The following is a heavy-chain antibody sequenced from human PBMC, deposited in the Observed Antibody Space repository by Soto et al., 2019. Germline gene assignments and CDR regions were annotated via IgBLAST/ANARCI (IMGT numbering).Heavy chain of an antibody. CDR3: ARGPTGWSGYDY. D-gene: IGHD6-19*01. CDR2: INSDGSRT. J-gene: IGHJ4*02. CDR1: GFTFSSSW. V-gene: IGHV3-74*01. Sequence: EVQLVESGGGLVQPGGSLRLSCAASGFTFSSSWMHWVRQAPGKGLVWVSRINSDGSRTNYADSVKGRFTISRDNAKNTLNLQTNSLSAEGTGLYSCARGPTGWSGYDYWGQGTQVTVSS.